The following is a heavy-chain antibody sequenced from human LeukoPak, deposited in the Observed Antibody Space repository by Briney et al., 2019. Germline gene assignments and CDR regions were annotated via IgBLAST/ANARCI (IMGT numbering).Heavy chain of an antibody. D-gene: IGHD3-3*01. Sequence: PSETLSLTCAVYGGSFSGYYWSWIRQPAGKGLEWIGRIYTSGSTNYNPSLKSRVTISVDTSKNQFSLKLSSVTAADTAVYYCARVQGDFWSGYSDVWGKGTTVTVSS. CDR2: IYTSGST. CDR1: GGSFSGYY. J-gene: IGHJ6*04. V-gene: IGHV4-59*10. CDR3: ARVQGDFWSGYSDV.